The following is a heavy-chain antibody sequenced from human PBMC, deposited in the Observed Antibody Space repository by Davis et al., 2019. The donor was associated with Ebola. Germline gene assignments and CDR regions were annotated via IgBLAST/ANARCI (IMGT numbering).Heavy chain of an antibody. V-gene: IGHV1-2*04. CDR3: ARDKVVVVAATVIYYYGMDV. J-gene: IGHJ6*02. Sequence: AASVKVSCKASGYTFTGYYMHWVRQAPGQGLEWMGWINPNSGGTNYAQKFQGWVTMTRDTSISTAYMELSRLRSDDTAVYYCARDKVVVVAATVIYYYGMDVWGQGTTVTVSS. D-gene: IGHD2-15*01. CDR1: GYTFTGYY. CDR2: INPNSGGT.